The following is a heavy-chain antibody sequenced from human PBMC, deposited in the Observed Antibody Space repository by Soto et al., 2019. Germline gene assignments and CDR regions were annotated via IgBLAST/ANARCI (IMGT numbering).Heavy chain of an antibody. J-gene: IGHJ4*02. CDR3: ARHEGGAAADRPLDY. CDR1: GGSIRSSTYY. D-gene: IGHD6-13*01. V-gene: IGHV4-39*01. CDR2: IYYSGST. Sequence: QLQLQESGPGLVKPSETLSLTCTVSGGSIRSSTYYWGWIRQPPGKGLEWIGSIYYSGSTHYIPSLKSRVTMSVDTSTNQFSLKLNSVTAADTAVYYCARHEGGAAADRPLDYWGQGTLVTVSS.